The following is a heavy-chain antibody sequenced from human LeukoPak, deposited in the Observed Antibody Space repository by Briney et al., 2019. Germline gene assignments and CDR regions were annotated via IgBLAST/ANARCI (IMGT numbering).Heavy chain of an antibody. CDR1: GFTFGDYA. D-gene: IGHD6-6*01. CDR3: AKDRRTLDAFDI. Sequence: GGSLRLSCTASGFTFGDYAMSWVRQAPGKGLEWVSAISGSGSSTYYADSVKGRFTISRDNSKNTLYLQMNSLRAEDTAVYYCAKDRRTLDAFDIWGQGTMVTVSS. CDR2: ISGSGSST. V-gene: IGHV3-23*01. J-gene: IGHJ3*02.